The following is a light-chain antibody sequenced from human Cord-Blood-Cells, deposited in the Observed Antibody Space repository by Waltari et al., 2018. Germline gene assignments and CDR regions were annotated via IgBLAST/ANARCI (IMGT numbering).Light chain of an antibody. CDR2: GAS. J-gene: IGKJ4*01. Sequence: ESGLTQSPGTLSLFPGERPTLSCRASQSVSSSYLAWYQQKPGQAPSLLIYGASSRATGIPDRFSGSGSGTDFTLTISRLEPEDFAVYYCQQYGISPLTFGGGTKVEIK. V-gene: IGKV3-20*01. CDR3: QQYGISPLT. CDR1: QSVSSSY.